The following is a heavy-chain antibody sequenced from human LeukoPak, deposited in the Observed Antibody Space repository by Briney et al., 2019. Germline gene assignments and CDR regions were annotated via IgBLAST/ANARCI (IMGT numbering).Heavy chain of an antibody. CDR3: ARARASLYYFDY. Sequence: ASVKVSRKASGYTFTSYGISWVRQAPGQGLEWMGWISAYNGNTNYAQKLQGRVTMTTDTSTSTAYIELRSLRSDDTAVYYCARARASLYYFDYWGQGTLVTVSS. D-gene: IGHD2-15*01. CDR1: GYTFTSYG. CDR2: ISAYNGNT. V-gene: IGHV1-18*01. J-gene: IGHJ4*02.